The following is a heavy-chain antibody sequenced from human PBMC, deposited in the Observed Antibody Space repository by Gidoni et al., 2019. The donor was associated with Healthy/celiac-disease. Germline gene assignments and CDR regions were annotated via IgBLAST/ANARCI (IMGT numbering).Heavy chain of an antibody. Sequence: EVQLVESGGGLVQPGGSLRLSCAAPVFTFGNYWMSWVRQAPGKGREWVANIKKDGSEKFYVDSLKGRFTISRDNANNSLYLQMKSLRVEDTAVYYCARGGRSSDWSPLDYWGQGTLVTVSS. V-gene: IGHV3-7*01. D-gene: IGHD6-19*01. J-gene: IGHJ4*02. CDR2: IKKDGSEK. CDR3: ARGGRSSDWSPLDY. CDR1: VFTFGNYW.